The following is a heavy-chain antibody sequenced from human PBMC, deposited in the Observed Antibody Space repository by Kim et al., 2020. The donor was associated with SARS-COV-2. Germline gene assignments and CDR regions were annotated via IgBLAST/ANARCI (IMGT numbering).Heavy chain of an antibody. Sequence: SETLSLTCTVSGGSISSGGYYWSWIRQHPGKGLEWIGYIYYSGSTYYNPSLKSRVTISVDTSKNQFSLKLSSVTAADTAVYYCARVSEWELGSGLGYYGMDVWGQGTTVTVSS. CDR3: ARVSEWELGSGLGYYGMDV. V-gene: IGHV4-31*03. CDR2: IYYSGST. J-gene: IGHJ6*02. CDR1: GGSISSGGYY. D-gene: IGHD1-26*01.